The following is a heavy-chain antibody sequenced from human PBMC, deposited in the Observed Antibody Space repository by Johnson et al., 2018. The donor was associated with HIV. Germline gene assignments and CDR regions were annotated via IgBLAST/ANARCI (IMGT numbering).Heavy chain of an antibody. CDR1: GFTFDDYA. D-gene: IGHD5-18*01. Sequence: QMQLVESGGGVVQPGRSLRLSCAASGFTFDDYAVHWVRQAPGKGLALVAVIWYDGSNKYYADSVKGRFTISRDNSKNTLYLQMNSLRPEDTAVYYCARLPSGYSRDAFDIWGQGTMVTVSS. V-gene: IGHV3-33*08. CDR2: IWYDGSNK. CDR3: ARLPSGYSRDAFDI. J-gene: IGHJ3*02.